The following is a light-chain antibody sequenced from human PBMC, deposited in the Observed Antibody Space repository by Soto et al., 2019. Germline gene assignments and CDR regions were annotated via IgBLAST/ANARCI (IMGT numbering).Light chain of an antibody. J-gene: IGKJ5*01. Sequence: AIQLTQSPSSLSASIGDRVTVTCRASQGISSALARYQKKPGKAPSLLIYGASTLESGVPSSFSGSGSGTDFTLTISSQLPEDFATYYCQHFNGYPRTFGQGTRLEIK. V-gene: IGKV1-13*02. CDR3: QHFNGYPRT. CDR1: QGISSA. CDR2: GAS.